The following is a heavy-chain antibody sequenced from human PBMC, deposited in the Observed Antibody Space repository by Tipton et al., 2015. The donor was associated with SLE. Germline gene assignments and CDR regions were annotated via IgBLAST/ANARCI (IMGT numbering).Heavy chain of an antibody. Sequence: TLSLTCTVSGGSISSYYWSWIRQPPGKGLEWIGYIYYSGSTYYNPSLKSRVTISVDTSKNQFSLKLSSVTAADTAVYYCARDRLHGAEGAFDIWGQGTMVTVSS. D-gene: IGHD2-21*01. CDR2: IYYSGST. CDR3: ARDRLHGAEGAFDI. CDR1: GGSISSYY. J-gene: IGHJ3*02. V-gene: IGHV4-59*12.